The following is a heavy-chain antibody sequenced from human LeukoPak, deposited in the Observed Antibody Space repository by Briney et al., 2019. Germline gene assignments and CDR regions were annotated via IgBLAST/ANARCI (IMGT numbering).Heavy chain of an antibody. V-gene: IGHV4-59*01. J-gene: IGHJ6*02. Sequence: SETLSLTCTVSGGSISSYCWSWIRQPPGKGLEWIGYIYYSGSNNYKPCLKSRVTISVDTSKNQFSLKLSPVTAADTAGYYCARGAGFGELSPYYYGMDVWGQGSTVTVSS. CDR3: ARGAGFGELSPYYYGMDV. D-gene: IGHD3-10*01. CDR1: GGSISSYC. CDR2: IYYSGSN.